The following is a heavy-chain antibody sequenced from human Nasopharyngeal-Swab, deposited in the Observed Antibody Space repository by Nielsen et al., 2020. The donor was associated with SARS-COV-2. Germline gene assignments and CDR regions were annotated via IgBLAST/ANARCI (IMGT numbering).Heavy chain of an antibody. D-gene: IGHD3-3*01. Sequence: GESLKISCAASGFTFSSYGMHWVRQAPGKGLERVAVISYDGSNKYYADSVKGRFTISRDNSKNTLYLQMNSLRAEDTAVYYCAKDLAEPYYDFWSGYLGFPRWFDPWGQGTLVTVSS. CDR3: AKDLAEPYYDFWSGYLGFPRWFDP. V-gene: IGHV3-30*18. J-gene: IGHJ5*02. CDR1: GFTFSSYG. CDR2: ISYDGSNK.